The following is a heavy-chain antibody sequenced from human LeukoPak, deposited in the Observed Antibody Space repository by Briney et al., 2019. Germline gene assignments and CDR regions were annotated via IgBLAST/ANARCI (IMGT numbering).Heavy chain of an antibody. CDR1: GFSLSTTGVG. CDR2: VYWDDDK. CDR3: APRVTNSLFDY. V-gene: IGHV2-5*02. J-gene: IGHJ4*02. D-gene: IGHD4-23*01. Sequence: SGPTLVKPTQPLTLTCTFSGFSLSTTGVGVGWIRQPPGKALEWLALVYWDDDKRYSPSLKSRLTITKDTSKNQVVLTMTNMGPVDTATYFCAPRVTNSLFDYWGQGTLVTVPS.